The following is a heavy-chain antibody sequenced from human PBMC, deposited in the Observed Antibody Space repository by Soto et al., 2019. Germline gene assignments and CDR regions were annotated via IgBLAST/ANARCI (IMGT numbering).Heavy chain of an antibody. CDR2: IYSGGST. Sequence: EVQLVETGGGLIQPGGSLRLSCAASGFTVSNNYMSWVRQAPGKGLEWVSLIYSGGSTFYADSVKSRFTISRDNSKNTLFLQMNSLRAEDTAVYFCATYTSLDYWGQGTLVTVSS. D-gene: IGHD2-2*02. CDR3: ATYTSLDY. CDR1: GFTVSNNY. V-gene: IGHV3-53*02. J-gene: IGHJ4*02.